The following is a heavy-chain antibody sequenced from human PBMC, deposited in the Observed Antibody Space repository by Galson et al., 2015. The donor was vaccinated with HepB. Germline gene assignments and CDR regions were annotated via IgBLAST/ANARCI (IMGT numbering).Heavy chain of an antibody. CDR1: RNTFSNYA. V-gene: IGHV1-69*10. Sequence: SVKVSCKASRNTFSNYAINWVRQAPGQGLEWMGGIIPILATAHYAHNFQGRVTISADQSTSTAYMELTRLTSEDTAVYYCARADSGTAHFDYWGQGTLVTVSS. CDR2: IIPILATA. CDR3: ARADSGTAHFDY. J-gene: IGHJ4*02. D-gene: IGHD1-26*01.